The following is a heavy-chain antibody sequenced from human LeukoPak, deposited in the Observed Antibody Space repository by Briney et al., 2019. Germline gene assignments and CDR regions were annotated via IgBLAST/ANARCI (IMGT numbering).Heavy chain of an antibody. CDR3: ARGTDDIDI. Sequence: GGSLRLSWAASGFTFSSYWMHWVRQAPGKGLVWVSRIDSDGSTTNYADSVKGRFSMSRFNAKETLYLQMNSLRVEDTAVYCCARGTDDIDIWGQGTLVTVSS. J-gene: IGHJ3*02. CDR2: IDSDGSTT. V-gene: IGHV3-74*01. CDR1: GFTFSSYW. D-gene: IGHD3-9*01.